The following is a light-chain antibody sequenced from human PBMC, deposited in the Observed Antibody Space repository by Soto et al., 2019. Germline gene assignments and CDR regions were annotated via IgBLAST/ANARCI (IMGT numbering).Light chain of an antibody. CDR1: SSDVVGYYH. CDR2: EVS. Sequence: QSVLTQPASVSGSPGQSITISCTGTSSDVVGYYHVSWYQQHPGKAPKVMIYEVSNRPSGVSNRFSGSKTGNTASLTISGLQAEDEADYYCSSYTDSSNYVFGTGAKVTVL. CDR3: SSYTDSSNYV. J-gene: IGLJ1*01. V-gene: IGLV2-14*01.